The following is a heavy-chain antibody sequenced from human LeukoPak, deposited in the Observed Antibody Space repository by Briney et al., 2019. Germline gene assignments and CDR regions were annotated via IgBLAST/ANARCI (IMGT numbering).Heavy chain of an antibody. Sequence: SETLSLTRTVSGGSISSYYWSWIRQPPGKGLEWIGYIYYSGSTNYNPSLKSRVTISVDTSKNQFSLKLSSVTAADTAVYYCARERGDYYDSSGYPSGAFDIWGQGTMVTVSS. CDR1: GGSISSYY. CDR2: IYYSGST. D-gene: IGHD3-22*01. CDR3: ARERGDYYDSSGYPSGAFDI. V-gene: IGHV4-59*01. J-gene: IGHJ3*02.